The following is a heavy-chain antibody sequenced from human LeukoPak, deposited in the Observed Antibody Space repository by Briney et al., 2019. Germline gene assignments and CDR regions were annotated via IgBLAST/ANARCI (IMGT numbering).Heavy chain of an antibody. CDR2: INWNGGST. CDR3: ARIAMAGIGDGFDI. D-gene: IGHD6-19*01. J-gene: IGHJ3*02. CDR1: GFTFTNYA. V-gene: IGHV3-20*04. Sequence: GGSLRLSCAASGFTFTNYAVTWVRQAPGKGLEWVSGINWNGGSTGYADSVKGRFTISRDNARNSLYLQMNSLRAEDTALYYCARIAMAGIGDGFDIWGQGTMVTVSS.